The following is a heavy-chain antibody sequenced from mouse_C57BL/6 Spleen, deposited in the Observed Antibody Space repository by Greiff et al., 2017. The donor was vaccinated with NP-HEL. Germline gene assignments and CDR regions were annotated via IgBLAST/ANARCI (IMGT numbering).Heavy chain of an antibody. CDR3: ARRYEGYYGGWFAY. Sequence: QVQLQQPGAELVKPGASVKLSCKASGYTFTSYWMQWVKQRPGQGLEWIGEIDPSDSYTNYNQKFKGKATLTVDTSSSTAYMQLSSLTSEDSAVYYCARRYEGYYGGWFAYWGQGTLVTVSA. CDR2: IDPSDSYT. J-gene: IGHJ3*01. CDR1: GYTFTSYW. D-gene: IGHD2-3*01. V-gene: IGHV1-50*01.